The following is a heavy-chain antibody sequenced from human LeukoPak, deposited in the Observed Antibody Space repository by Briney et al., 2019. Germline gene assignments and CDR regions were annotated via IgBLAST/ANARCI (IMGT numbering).Heavy chain of an antibody. J-gene: IGHJ4*02. V-gene: IGHV1-69*13. CDR3: ARNGDYLDLFDY. D-gene: IGHD4-17*01. Sequence: SVKVSCKASGGTFTSYAISWVRQAPGQGLEWMGGIIPIFGTANYAQKFQGRVTITADESTSTAYMELSSLRCEDTAVYYCARNGDYLDLFDYWGQGTLVTVSS. CDR1: GGTFTSYA. CDR2: IIPIFGTA.